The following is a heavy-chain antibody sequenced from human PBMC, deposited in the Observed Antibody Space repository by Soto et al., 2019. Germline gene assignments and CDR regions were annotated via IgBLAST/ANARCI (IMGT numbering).Heavy chain of an antibody. CDR2: IYPSDSDT. J-gene: IGHJ6*02. CDR3: ARQRRGSCIKEDQYVMDV. D-gene: IGHD3-10*01. Sequence: EFLRISCTCSGYSFTCYWVGWVRQMPGKGLEWMGIIYPSDSDTRYSPSSQGQVTISADKSISTAYLQWSSLKASDTAMYYCARQRRGSCIKEDQYVMDVWGQGTPVTVSS. V-gene: IGHV5-51*01. CDR1: GYSFTCYW.